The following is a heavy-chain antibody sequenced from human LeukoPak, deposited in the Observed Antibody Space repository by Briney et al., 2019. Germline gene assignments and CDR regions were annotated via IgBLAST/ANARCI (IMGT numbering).Heavy chain of an antibody. CDR1: GFTVSNNY. V-gene: IGHV3-66*01. CDR2: IYSGGST. CDR3: ATGVPGAYRIIY. J-gene: IGHJ4*02. D-gene: IGHD2-21*01. Sequence: GGSLRLSCAASGFTVSNNYMSWVRQAPGKGLEWVSVIYSGGSTYYADSVKGRFTISRDNSKNTLYLQMNSLRAEDTAVYYCATGVPGAYRIIYWGQGTPVTVSS.